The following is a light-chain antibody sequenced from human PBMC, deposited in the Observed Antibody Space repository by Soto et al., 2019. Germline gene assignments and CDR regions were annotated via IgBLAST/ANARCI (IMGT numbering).Light chain of an antibody. CDR1: QSVLYSSNNKNY. Sequence: DIVMTQSPDSLAVSLGERATINCKSSQSVLYSSNNKNYLAWYQQKPGQPPKLLIYWASTRESVFPDRFSGRGSGTDFTLTISSLQAADVAGYYCQQYYITPLTFGKGTKVAIK. J-gene: IGKJ1*01. V-gene: IGKV4-1*01. CDR3: QQYYITPLT. CDR2: WAS.